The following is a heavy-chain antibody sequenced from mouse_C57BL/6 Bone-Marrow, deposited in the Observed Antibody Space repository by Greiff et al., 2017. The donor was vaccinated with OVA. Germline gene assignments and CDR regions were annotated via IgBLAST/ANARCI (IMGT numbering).Heavy chain of an antibody. Sequence: VQLQQSGAELARPGASVKLSCKASGYTFTSYGISWVKQRTGQGLEWIGEIYPRSGSTNYNEKFKSKATLTVDKSSSTAYMQLSSLTSEDSAVYYCARWENYVGYYAMDYWGQGTSVTVSS. CDR3: ARWENYVGYYAMDY. D-gene: IGHD1-1*01. J-gene: IGHJ4*01. V-gene: IGHV1-81*01. CDR1: GYTFTSYG. CDR2: IYPRSGST.